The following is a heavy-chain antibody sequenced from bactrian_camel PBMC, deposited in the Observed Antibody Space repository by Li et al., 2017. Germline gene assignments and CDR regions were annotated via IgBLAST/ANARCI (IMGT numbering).Heavy chain of an antibody. CDR3: AASWDVTAREALGSIASPEFGY. Sequence: HVQLVESGGGSVQAGGSLRLSCVASGYTLPMNMGWFRRLPGQEREGVAAIAGDGRTNYADSVKGRFTISKDNVPNILYLQMDNLKPEDSATYRCAASWDVTAREALGSIASPEFGYWGEGTQVTVS. D-gene: IGHD3*01. V-gene: IGHV3S53*01. CDR2: IAGDGRT. CDR1: GYTLPMN. J-gene: IGHJ6*01.